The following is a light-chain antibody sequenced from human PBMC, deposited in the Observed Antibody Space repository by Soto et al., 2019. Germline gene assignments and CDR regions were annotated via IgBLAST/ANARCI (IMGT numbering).Light chain of an antibody. CDR2: DAS. V-gene: IGKV3-11*01. Sequence: VALACWAIQNVDSNYLAWYQQKPGQAPRLLIYDASNRATGIPARFSGSGSGTDVTLTISSLELADFVVYYCQQLSNWLPISFGRGTRLEIK. CDR1: QNVDSNY. J-gene: IGKJ5*01. CDR3: QQLSNWLPIS.